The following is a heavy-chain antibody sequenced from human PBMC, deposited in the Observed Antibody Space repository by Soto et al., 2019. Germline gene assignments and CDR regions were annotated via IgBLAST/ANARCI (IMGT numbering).Heavy chain of an antibody. V-gene: IGHV3-30*18. CDR3: AKDVPWFDP. J-gene: IGHJ5*02. CDR2: ISYDGSNK. Sequence: QVQLVESGGGVVQPGRSLRLSCAASGFTFSSYGMHLVRQAPGKGLEWVAVISYDGSNKYYAESVKGRFTISRDNSKNTLDLQMNSLRAEDTAVYYCAKDVPWFDPWGQGTLVTVSS. CDR1: GFTFSSYG. D-gene: IGHD3-10*02.